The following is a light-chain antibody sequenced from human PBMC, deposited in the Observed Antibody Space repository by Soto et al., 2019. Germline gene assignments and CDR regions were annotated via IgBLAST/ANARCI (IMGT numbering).Light chain of an antibody. CDR2: SSD. CDR1: RSNIGTNY. CDR3: AAWDDSLSGVI. J-gene: IGLJ2*01. Sequence: QSVLPQPPSASGTPGQRVTISCSGGRSNIGTNYVHWYQKLPGTAPKLLIYSSDHRPSGVPDRFSGTKSGTSASLVISGLQSEDEGDYYCAAWDDSLSGVIFGGGTKLTVL. V-gene: IGLV1-44*01.